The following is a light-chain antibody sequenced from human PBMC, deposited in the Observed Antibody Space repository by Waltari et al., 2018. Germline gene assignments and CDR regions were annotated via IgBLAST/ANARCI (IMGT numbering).Light chain of an antibody. Sequence: DIQMTQSPSTLSASVGDRVTITCRASQSVDAWLAWYQQKPGKAPKFLIYKASNLESVVPSRFSGSGSGTEFSLTITSLQPDDFGTYYCQQYSSYPPTFGQGSKLEI. CDR3: QQYSSYPPT. CDR1: QSVDAW. V-gene: IGKV1-5*03. CDR2: KAS. J-gene: IGKJ2*01.